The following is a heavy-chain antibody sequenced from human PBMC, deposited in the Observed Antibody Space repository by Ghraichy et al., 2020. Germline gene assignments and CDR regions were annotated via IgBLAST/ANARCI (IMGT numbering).Heavy chain of an antibody. J-gene: IGHJ4*02. CDR1: GFTVSSNY. V-gene: IGHV3-66*01. D-gene: IGHD1/OR15-1a*01. CDR2: IYSGGST. Sequence: GGSLRLSCAASGFTVSSNYMSWVRQAPGKGLEWVSVIYSGGSTYYADSVKGRFTISRDNSKNTLYLQMNSLRAEDTAVDYCARAPMTRAAPTEHDYWGQGTLVTVSS. CDR3: ARAPMTRAAPTEHDY.